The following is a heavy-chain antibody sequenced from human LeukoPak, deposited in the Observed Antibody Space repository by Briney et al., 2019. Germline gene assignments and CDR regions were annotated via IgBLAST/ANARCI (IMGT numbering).Heavy chain of an antibody. CDR1: GGSISSSSYY. CDR3: ARRTYTSRRYYYYYMDV. J-gene: IGHJ6*03. CDR2: IYYSGST. V-gene: IGHV4-39*07. D-gene: IGHD6-13*01. Sequence: SETLSLTCTVSGGSISSSSYYWGWIRQPPGKGLEWIGSIYYSGSTYYNPSLKSRVTISVDTSKNQFSLKLSSVTAADTAVYYCARRTYTSRRYYYYYMDVWGKGTTVTVSS.